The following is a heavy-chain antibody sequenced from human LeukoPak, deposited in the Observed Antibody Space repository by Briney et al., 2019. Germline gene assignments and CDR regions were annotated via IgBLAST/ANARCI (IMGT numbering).Heavy chain of an antibody. Sequence: PSETLSLTCTVSGGSISSYYWSWIRQPPGKGLEWIGYIYYSGSTNYNPSLKSRVTISVDTSKNQFSLKLSSVTAADTAVYYCARGLATVFLARFDYWGQGTLVTVSS. CDR1: GGSISSYY. V-gene: IGHV4-59*12. J-gene: IGHJ4*02. D-gene: IGHD4-17*01. CDR2: IYYSGST. CDR3: ARGLATVFLARFDY.